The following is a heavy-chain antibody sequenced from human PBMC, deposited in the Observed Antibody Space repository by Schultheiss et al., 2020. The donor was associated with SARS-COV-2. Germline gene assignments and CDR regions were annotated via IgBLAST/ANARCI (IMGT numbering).Heavy chain of an antibody. J-gene: IGHJ6*02. CDR2: ISYDGSNK. V-gene: IGHV3-30*04. CDR1: GFTFSSYA. Sequence: GGSLRLSCAASGFTFSSYAMHWVRQAPGKGLEWVAVISYDGSNKYYADSVKGRFTISRDNSKNTLYLQMNSLRAEDTAVYYCARDERRRIDDGPSLSYYYYYSMDVWGQGTTVTVSS. D-gene: IGHD5-24*01. CDR3: ARDERRRIDDGPSLSYYYYYSMDV.